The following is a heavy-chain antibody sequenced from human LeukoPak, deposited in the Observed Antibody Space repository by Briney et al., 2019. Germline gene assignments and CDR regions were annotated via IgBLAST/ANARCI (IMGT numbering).Heavy chain of an antibody. CDR2: ISAYNGNT. J-gene: IGHJ6*03. Sequence: GASVKVSCKASGYTFTSYGISWVRQAPGQGLEWMGWISAYNGNTNYAQKLQGRVTMTTDTSTSTAYMELRSLRSDDTAVYYCATSLIAAAGTAYYYYYMDVWGKATTVTISS. CDR3: ATSLIAAAGTAYYYYYMDV. CDR1: GYTFTSYG. D-gene: IGHD6-13*01. V-gene: IGHV1-18*01.